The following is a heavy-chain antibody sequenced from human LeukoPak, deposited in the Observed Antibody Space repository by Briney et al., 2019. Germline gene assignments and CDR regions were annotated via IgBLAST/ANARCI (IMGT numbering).Heavy chain of an antibody. V-gene: IGHV3-7*01. CDR2: INQDGTEQ. D-gene: IGHD3-10*01. Sequence: PGGSLRLSCAASGFTFSSHWMSWVRQAPGKGLEWVANINQDGTEQYYVDSVKGRFTISRDNSKNTLYLQMNSLRAEDTAVYYCAREGYGSGRLYWGQGTLVTVSP. CDR3: AREGYGSGRLY. CDR1: GFTFSSHW. J-gene: IGHJ4*02.